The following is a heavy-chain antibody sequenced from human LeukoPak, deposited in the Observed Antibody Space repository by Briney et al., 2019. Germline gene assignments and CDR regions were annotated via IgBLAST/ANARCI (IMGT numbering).Heavy chain of an antibody. CDR2: INAGDGNT. Sequence: ASVKVSCKASGYTFLSYAMHWVRQAPGQRLEWMGRINAGDGNTKYSQKFQGRITITRDTSASTAYMELSSLRSEDTAVYYCARDPLRWSPTPPFDYWGQGTLVTVSS. CDR3: ARDPLRWSPTPPFDY. J-gene: IGHJ4*02. D-gene: IGHD6-13*01. V-gene: IGHV1-3*01. CDR1: GYTFLSYA.